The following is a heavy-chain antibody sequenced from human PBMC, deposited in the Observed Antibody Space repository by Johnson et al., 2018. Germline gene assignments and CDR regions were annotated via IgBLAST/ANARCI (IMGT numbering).Heavy chain of an antibody. Sequence: VQLVQSGGGLIQPGGSLRLSCAASGFTVSSNFMSWVRQAPGKGLEWVSVIYSGGDTYYADSVKGRFTISRDNSKNTVYLQMNSLGAEDTALDYCASSGPGWLDYWGQGTLVTVSS. CDR2: IYSGGDT. CDR3: ASSGPGWLDY. V-gene: IGHV3-53*01. CDR1: GFTVSSNF. J-gene: IGHJ4*02. D-gene: IGHD3-10*01.